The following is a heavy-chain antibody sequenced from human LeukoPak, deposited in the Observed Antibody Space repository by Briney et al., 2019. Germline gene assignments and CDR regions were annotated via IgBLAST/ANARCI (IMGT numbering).Heavy chain of an antibody. J-gene: IGHJ6*02. CDR3: ARVEARHGNGMDV. Sequence: SETLSLTCTVSGGSISSYYWSWIRQPPGKRLEWIGYIYYSGSTNYNPSLKSRVTISVDTSKKQFSLKLSSVTAADTAVYYCARVEARHGNGMDVWGQGTTVTVSS. CDR1: GGSISSYY. D-gene: IGHD6-6*01. CDR2: IYYSGST. V-gene: IGHV4-59*01.